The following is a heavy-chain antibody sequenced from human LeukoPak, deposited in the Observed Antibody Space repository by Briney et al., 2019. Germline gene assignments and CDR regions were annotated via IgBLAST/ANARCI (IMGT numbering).Heavy chain of an antibody. D-gene: IGHD2-8*02. CDR1: GFTVSDNY. Sequence: GGSLRLSSAASGFTVSDNYMSWVRQAPGKGLEWVSVVYSGDNTYYADSVKGRFTISRDNSKNTLYLQMNSLRAEDTAVYYCARDREPGTSASRFDYWGQGTLVTVSS. J-gene: IGHJ4*02. CDR3: ARDREPGTSASRFDY. CDR2: VYSGDNT. V-gene: IGHV3-53*01.